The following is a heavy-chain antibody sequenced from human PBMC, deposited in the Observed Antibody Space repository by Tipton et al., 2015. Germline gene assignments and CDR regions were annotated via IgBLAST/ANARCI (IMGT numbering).Heavy chain of an antibody. CDR2: ISGSGVST. CDR3: ARSPQDPAVDY. J-gene: IGHJ4*02. CDR1: GFAFSSYV. V-gene: IGHV3-23*01. Sequence: SLRLSCAASGFAFSSYVMSWVRQVPGKGLEWVSTISGSGVSTHYADSVKGRFTISRDNARNTLYLQMNSLRADDTAVYYCARSPQDPAVDYWGQGTLVSVSS.